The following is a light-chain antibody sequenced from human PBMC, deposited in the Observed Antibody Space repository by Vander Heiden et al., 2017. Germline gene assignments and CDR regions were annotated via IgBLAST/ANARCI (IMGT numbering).Light chain of an antibody. J-gene: IGKJ1*01. CDR3: QQYFSTPRT. V-gene: IGKV4-1*01. Sequence: DIVMTKSLDSLAGALGDKATIDCKSSQSVLSGSNNNHYISWYQQKPGRPPKLLIFRASAREAGVRNRFSGSGSGTDFTLTISSLQAEDVSVYYCQQYFSTPRTFGQGTKVEIK. CDR1: QSVLSGSNNNHY. CDR2: RAS.